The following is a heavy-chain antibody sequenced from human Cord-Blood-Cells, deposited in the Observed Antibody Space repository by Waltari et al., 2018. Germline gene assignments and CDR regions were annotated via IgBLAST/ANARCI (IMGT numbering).Heavy chain of an antibody. D-gene: IGHD2-2*01. V-gene: IGHV5-51*01. CDR2: IYPGDSDT. Sequence: EVQLVQSGAEVKKPGESLKISSKGSGYSFTSYWIGWVRQMPGKGLEWMGIIYPGDSDTRYSPSFQGQVTISADKSISTAYLQWSSLKASDTAMYYCARPYCSSTSCYAFDIWGQGTMVTVSS. J-gene: IGHJ3*02. CDR1: GYSFTSYW. CDR3: ARPYCSSTSCYAFDI.